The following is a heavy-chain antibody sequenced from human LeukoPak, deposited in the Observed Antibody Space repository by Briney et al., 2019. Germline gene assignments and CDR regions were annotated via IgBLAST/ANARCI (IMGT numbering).Heavy chain of an antibody. D-gene: IGHD3-9*01. CDR3: ARDVAPLDWLDV. V-gene: IGHV3-74*01. CDR2: LKSGGRST. Sequence: PGGSLRLSCAASGLTLITYWMHWGSQPPGEGLVWVSRLKSGGRSTSSAESVKRLFTISRDNAKNTLYLQMNRLRAEDTAVYYCARDVAPLDWLDVWGEGTPVTVSS. CDR1: GLTLITYW. J-gene: IGHJ6*04.